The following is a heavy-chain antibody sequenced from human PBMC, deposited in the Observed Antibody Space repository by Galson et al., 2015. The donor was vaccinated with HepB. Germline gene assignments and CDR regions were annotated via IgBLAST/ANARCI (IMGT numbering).Heavy chain of an antibody. J-gene: IGHJ4*02. D-gene: IGHD5-18*01. CDR2: IRSKAYGGTT. CDR3: TGGVGEYGYPFYYFDY. Sequence: SLRLSCAASGFTFGDYAMSWFRQAPGKGLEWVGFIRSKAYGGTTEYAASVKSRFTISRDDSKSIAYLQMNSLKTEDTAVYYCTGGVGEYGYPFYYFDYWGQGTLVTVSS. V-gene: IGHV3-49*03. CDR1: GFTFGDYA.